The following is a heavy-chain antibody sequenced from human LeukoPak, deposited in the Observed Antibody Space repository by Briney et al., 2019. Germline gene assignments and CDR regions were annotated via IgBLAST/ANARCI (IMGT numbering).Heavy chain of an antibody. Sequence: GGSLRLSCAASGFTFSSYWMNWVRQAPGKGLEWVANIKQDGGEIYYVDSVKGRFTISRDNAKNSLYLQMNSLRDEDTAVYYCASSGSYRFDYWGQGTLVTVSS. V-gene: IGHV3-7*01. CDR2: IKQDGGEI. CDR3: ASSGSYRFDY. D-gene: IGHD1-26*01. J-gene: IGHJ4*02. CDR1: GFTFSSYW.